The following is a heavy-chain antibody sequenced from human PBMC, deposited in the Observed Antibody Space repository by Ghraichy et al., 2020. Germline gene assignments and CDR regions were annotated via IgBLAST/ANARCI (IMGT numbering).Heavy chain of an antibody. CDR1: GFTFSSYW. V-gene: IGHV3-7*01. Sequence: GGSLRLSCAASGFTFSSYWMSWVRQAPGKGLEWVANIKQDGSEKYYVDSVKGRFTISRDNAKNSLYLQMNSLRAEDTAVYYCARRIVVVPAGSVAPAGHYYYYGMDVWGQGTTVTVSS. J-gene: IGHJ6*02. CDR3: ARRIVVVPAGSVAPAGHYYYYGMDV. CDR2: IKQDGSEK. D-gene: IGHD2-2*01.